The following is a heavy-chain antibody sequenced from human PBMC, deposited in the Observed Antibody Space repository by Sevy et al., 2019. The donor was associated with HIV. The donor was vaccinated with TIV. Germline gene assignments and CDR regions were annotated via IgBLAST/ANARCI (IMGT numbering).Heavy chain of an antibody. J-gene: IGHJ3*01. CDR3: AKALNPALESMIEVVLRTLKGLDV. CDR2: ISGPGIST. V-gene: IGHV3-23*01. CDR1: GFTFNTHA. D-gene: IGHD3-22*01. Sequence: GESLKISCAASGFTFNTHAMSWVRQAPGKGLEWVSLISGPGISTYYADSVKGRLTISRDNSKNTLYLQMNNLRDDDTAVYYCAKALNPALESMIEVVLRTLKGLDVWGQGTTVTVSS.